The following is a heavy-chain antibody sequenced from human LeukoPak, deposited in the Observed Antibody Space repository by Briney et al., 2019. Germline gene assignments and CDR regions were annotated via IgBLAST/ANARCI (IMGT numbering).Heavy chain of an antibody. CDR2: VYPATSDT. Sequence: GESLKISCKGSGYSFPNYWIGWVRQMPGKGLEWIGIVYPATSDTTYSPSFQGQVTISVDKSISTAYLQWSRLEASDTAVFYCARVVVSSSWPYYFDYWGQGTLVTVSS. V-gene: IGHV5-51*01. CDR1: GYSFPNYW. CDR3: ARVVVSSSWPYYFDY. D-gene: IGHD6-13*01. J-gene: IGHJ4*02.